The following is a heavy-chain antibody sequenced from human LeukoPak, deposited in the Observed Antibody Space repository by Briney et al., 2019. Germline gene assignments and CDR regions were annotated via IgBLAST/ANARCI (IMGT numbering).Heavy chain of an antibody. J-gene: IGHJ4*02. Sequence: GASVKVSCKASGYTLTGYYMHWVRQAPGQGLEWMGWINPNSGGTNYAQKFQGRVTMTRDTSISTAYMELSRLRSDDTAVYYCARGVVTVVPAAIITFDYWGQGTLVTVSS. CDR1: GYTLTGYY. D-gene: IGHD2-2*01. CDR3: ARGVVTVVPAAIITFDY. CDR2: INPNSGGT. V-gene: IGHV1-2*02.